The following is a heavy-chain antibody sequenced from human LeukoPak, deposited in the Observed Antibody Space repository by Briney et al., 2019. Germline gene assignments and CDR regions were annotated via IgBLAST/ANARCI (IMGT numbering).Heavy chain of an antibody. J-gene: IGHJ4*02. V-gene: IGHV3-30*18. Sequence: GESLRLSCAVSGFTFGNYGMHWVRQAPGKGLEWVALTSYDGSTKYYADSVKGRFIISKDNSRNTLYLQMNSLKVDDTAMYYCAKPSGEHFDYWGQGTLVTVSS. CDR1: GFTFGNYG. CDR3: AKPSGEHFDY. CDR2: TSYDGSTK.